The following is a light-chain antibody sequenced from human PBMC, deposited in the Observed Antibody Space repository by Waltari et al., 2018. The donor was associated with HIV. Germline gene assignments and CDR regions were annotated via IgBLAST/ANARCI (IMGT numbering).Light chain of an antibody. CDR1: QGLLHTNGNTY. CDR3: MQALQTPIT. J-gene: IGKJ5*01. V-gene: IGKV2-28*01. CDR2: LGS. Sequence: IVMTQSPLSLPVTPGEPASISCRSSQGLLHTNGNTYLGWYLQKPGQSPQLLIYLGSSRASGVPDRFSGSGSGTDFTLKISRVEAEDVGVYYCMQALQTPITFGQGTRLEIK.